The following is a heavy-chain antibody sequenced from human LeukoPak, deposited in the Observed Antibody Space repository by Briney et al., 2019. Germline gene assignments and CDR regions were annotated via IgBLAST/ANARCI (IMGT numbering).Heavy chain of an antibody. Sequence: PSETLSLTCGVYGGSFSGYYWSWIRQPPGKGLEWIGEINHSGSTNYNPSLKSRVTISVDTSKNQFSLKLSSVTAADTAVYYCARGSVPADPYYYYGMDVWGQGTTVTVSS. CDR3: ARGSVPADPYYYYGMDV. D-gene: IGHD2-2*01. V-gene: IGHV4-34*01. CDR1: GGSFSGYY. J-gene: IGHJ6*02. CDR2: INHSGST.